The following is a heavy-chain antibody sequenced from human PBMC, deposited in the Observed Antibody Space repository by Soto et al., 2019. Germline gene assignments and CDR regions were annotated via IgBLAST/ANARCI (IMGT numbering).Heavy chain of an antibody. CDR3: ARVYAWELPNLDY. J-gene: IGHJ4*02. D-gene: IGHD1-26*01. V-gene: IGHV1-18*01. CDR1: GYTFTSYA. CDR2: ISAYNGNT. Sequence: ASVKVSCKASGYTFTSYAMDWVRQAPGQGLEWMGWISAYNGNTKYAQKFQGRVTMTTDTSTSTAYMELRSLRSDDTAVYYCARVYAWELPNLDYWGQGTLVTVSS.